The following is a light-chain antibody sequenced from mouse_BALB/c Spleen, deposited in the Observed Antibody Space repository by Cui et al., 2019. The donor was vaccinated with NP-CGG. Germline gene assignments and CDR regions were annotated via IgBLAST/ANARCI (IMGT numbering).Light chain of an antibody. CDR3: ALWYSNHWV. CDR2: GTK. Sequence: QAVLTQESALTTSPGETVTLTCRSSTGAVTTSNYANWVQEKPDHLFTGLIGGTKNRAPGVPARFSGSLNGDKAALTITGAQTEDEAIYFCALWYSNHWVFGGGTKLTVL. V-gene: IGLV1*01. J-gene: IGLJ1*01. CDR1: TGAVTTSNY.